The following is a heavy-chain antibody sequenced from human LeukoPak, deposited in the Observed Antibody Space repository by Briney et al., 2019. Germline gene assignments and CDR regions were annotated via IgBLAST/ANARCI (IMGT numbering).Heavy chain of an antibody. D-gene: IGHD5-24*01. V-gene: IGHV5-51*01. CDR3: AICRDGYNFCYFDN. Sequence: GESLKISCKNYGYGFTNYWIGWVRQLPGKGLEWMGIIYLGDSDTRYSPPFQGQVTISADKSINTAYVQWSSLKASDTAMYYCAICRDGYNFCYFDNWGQGTLVTVSS. CDR1: GYGFTNYW. CDR2: IYLGDSDT. J-gene: IGHJ4*02.